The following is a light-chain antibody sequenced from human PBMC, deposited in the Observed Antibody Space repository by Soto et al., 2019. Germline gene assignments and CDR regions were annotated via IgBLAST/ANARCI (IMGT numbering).Light chain of an antibody. J-gene: IGLJ2*01. CDR3: QSYDSSLERVV. Sequence: QSVLTQPPSVSGAPGQRVTISCTGSSSNIGAGYDVHWYQQLPGTAPKLLIYGNSNRPSGVPDRFSGSKSGTSASLAITGLQAEDEADYYCQSYDSSLERVVFGGGTKLTVL. CDR2: GNS. CDR1: SSNIGAGYD. V-gene: IGLV1-40*01.